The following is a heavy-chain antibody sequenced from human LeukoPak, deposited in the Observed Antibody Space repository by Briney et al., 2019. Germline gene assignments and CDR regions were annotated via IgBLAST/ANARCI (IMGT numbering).Heavy chain of an antibody. CDR3: ARVSSSCWFDP. J-gene: IGHJ5*02. CDR2: IYHSGIT. D-gene: IGHD6-13*01. V-gene: IGHV4-34*01. Sequence: PSETLSLTCAVYGGSFNDYYWCWIRQSPGKGLEWIGEIYHSGITNYNPSLKSRVTMSVDTSKNQFSLKLTSMTAADTAVYYCARVSSSCWFDPWGQGTLVTVSS. CDR1: GGSFNDYY.